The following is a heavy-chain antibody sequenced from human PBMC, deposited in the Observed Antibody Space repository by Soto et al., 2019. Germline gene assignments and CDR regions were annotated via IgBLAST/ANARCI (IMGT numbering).Heavy chain of an antibody. V-gene: IGHV1-18*01. Sequence: QVQLVQSGAEVKKPGASVKVSCKASGYTFTSYGISWVRQAPGQGLEWMGWISAYNGNTNYAQKLQGRVTMTTDTSXSXGAMERRSLRSDDTAVYYCARGPARYCSGGSCYPDYWGQGTLVTVSS. J-gene: IGHJ4*02. CDR3: ARGPARYCSGGSCYPDY. CDR1: GYTFTSYG. CDR2: ISAYNGNT. D-gene: IGHD2-15*01.